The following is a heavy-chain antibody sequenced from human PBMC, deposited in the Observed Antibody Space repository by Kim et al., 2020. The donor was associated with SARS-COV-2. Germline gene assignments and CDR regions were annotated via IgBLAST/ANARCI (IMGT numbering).Heavy chain of an antibody. CDR3: TTESLLWFGELEAFDI. Sequence: GGSLRLSCAASGFTFSNAWMSWVRQAPGKGLEWVGRIKSKTDGGTTDYAAPVKGRFTISRDDSKNTLYLQMNSLKTEDTAVYYCTTESLLWFGELEAFDIWGQGTMVTVSS. J-gene: IGHJ3*02. D-gene: IGHD3-10*01. V-gene: IGHV3-15*01. CDR2: IKSKTDGGTT. CDR1: GFTFSNAW.